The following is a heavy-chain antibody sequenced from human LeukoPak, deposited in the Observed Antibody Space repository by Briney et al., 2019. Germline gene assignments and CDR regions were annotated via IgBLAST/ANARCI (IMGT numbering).Heavy chain of an antibody. Sequence: ASVTVSCKASGYTFTGYYMHWVRQAPGQGREWMGWINPNSGGTNYAQKFQGRVTMTRDTSISTAYMELSRLRSDDTAVYYCARTDYDILTGARMDVWGKGTTVTVSS. V-gene: IGHV1-2*02. J-gene: IGHJ6*04. D-gene: IGHD3-9*01. CDR3: ARTDYDILTGARMDV. CDR1: GYTFTGYY. CDR2: INPNSGGT.